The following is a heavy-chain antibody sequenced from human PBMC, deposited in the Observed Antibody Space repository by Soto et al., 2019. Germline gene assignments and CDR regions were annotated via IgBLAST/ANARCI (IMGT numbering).Heavy chain of an antibody. D-gene: IGHD2-2*01. Sequence: GGSLRLSCAASGFTFSSYSMNWVRQAPGKGLEWVSYISSSSSTIYYADSVKGRFTISRDNAKNSLYLQMNSLRAEDTAVYYCAREDVVVPAARGEPVDYYYYGMDVWGQGTTVTVSS. CDR1: GFTFSSYS. J-gene: IGHJ6*02. CDR2: ISSSSSTI. CDR3: AREDVVVPAARGEPVDYYYYGMDV. V-gene: IGHV3-48*01.